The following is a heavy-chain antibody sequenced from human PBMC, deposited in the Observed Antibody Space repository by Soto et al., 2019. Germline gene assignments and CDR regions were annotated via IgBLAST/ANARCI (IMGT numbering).Heavy chain of an antibody. CDR1: GFSFSTPGIR. D-gene: IGHD1-26*01. V-gene: IGHV2-70*04. J-gene: IGHJ3*02. CDR2: IDWDDDK. Sequence: VSGPTLVNPTQTLTLTCTFSGFSFSTPGIRLNWIRQPPGKALEWLARIDWDDDKFYTTSLKTRLTISKDTSKNQVVLTMTNMDPVDTATYYCARSQGRIVGAPGGAFDIWGQGTMVTVSS. CDR3: ARSQGRIVGAPGGAFDI.